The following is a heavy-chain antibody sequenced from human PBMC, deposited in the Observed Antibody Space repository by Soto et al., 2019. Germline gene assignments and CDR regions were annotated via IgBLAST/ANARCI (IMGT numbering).Heavy chain of an antibody. CDR1: GFTFSSYA. Sequence: PGGSLRLSCAASGFTFSSYAMGWVRQAPGKGLEWVSAISGSGGSTYHADSVKGRFTISRDNSKNTLYLQMNSLRAEDTAVYYCAKGGYSSSSGHLDYWGQGTLVTVSS. J-gene: IGHJ4*02. V-gene: IGHV3-23*01. CDR3: AKGGYSSSSGHLDY. CDR2: ISGSGGST. D-gene: IGHD6-6*01.